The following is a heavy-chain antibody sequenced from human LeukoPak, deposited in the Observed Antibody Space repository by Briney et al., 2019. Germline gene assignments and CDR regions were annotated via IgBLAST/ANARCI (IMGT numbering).Heavy chain of an antibody. J-gene: IGHJ4*02. Sequence: PSETLSLTCTVSGGSISSGGYYWSWIRQHPAKGLEWIGYIYYSGSTSYNPSLKSRVVISLDASDNQVSLKLRSATAADTAVYFCARTYHYDSIGYYFDSWGQGTVVTVSS. CDR3: ARTYHYDSIGYYFDS. D-gene: IGHD3-22*01. CDR2: IYYSGST. CDR1: GGSISSGGYY. V-gene: IGHV4-31*03.